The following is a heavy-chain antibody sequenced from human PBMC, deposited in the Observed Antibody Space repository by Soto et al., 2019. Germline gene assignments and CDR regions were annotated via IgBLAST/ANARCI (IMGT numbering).Heavy chain of an antibody. CDR3: ARHGTYDILTGYYPPLYI. CDR1: GGSFSGYY. J-gene: IGHJ3*02. CDR2: INHSGST. V-gene: IGHV4-34*01. D-gene: IGHD3-9*01. Sequence: PSETLSLTCAVYGGSFSGYYWSWIRQPPGKGLEWIGEINHSGSTYYNPSLKSRITISVDTSKNQFSLRLTSVTAADTAVYYCARHGTYDILTGYYPPLYIWGQGTMVTVSS.